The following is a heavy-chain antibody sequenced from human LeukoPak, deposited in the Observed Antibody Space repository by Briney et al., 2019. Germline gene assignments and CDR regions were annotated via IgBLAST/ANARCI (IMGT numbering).Heavy chain of an antibody. V-gene: IGHV4-59*08. CDR2: IYYSGST. D-gene: IGHD3-3*01. CDR1: GGSISSYY. CDR3: ARSSGGLDY. Sequence: SETLSLTCTVSGGSISSYYWSWIWQPPGKGLEWIGYIYYSGSTNYNPSLKSRVTISVDTSKNQFSLKLSSVTAADTAVYYCARSSGGLDYWGQGTLVTVSS. J-gene: IGHJ4*02.